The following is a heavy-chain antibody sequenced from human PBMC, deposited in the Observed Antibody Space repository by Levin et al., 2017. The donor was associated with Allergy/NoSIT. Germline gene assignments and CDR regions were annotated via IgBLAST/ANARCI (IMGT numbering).Heavy chain of an antibody. Sequence: GGSLRLSCAASGFTFSSYWMSWVRQAPGKGLEWVANIKQDGSEKYYVDSVKGRFTISRDNAKNSLYLQMNSLRAEDTAVYYCARPHYYYDSSGIDYWGQGTLVTVSS. J-gene: IGHJ4*02. CDR1: GFTFSSYW. CDR3: ARPHYYYDSSGIDY. D-gene: IGHD3-22*01. V-gene: IGHV3-7*01. CDR2: IKQDGSEK.